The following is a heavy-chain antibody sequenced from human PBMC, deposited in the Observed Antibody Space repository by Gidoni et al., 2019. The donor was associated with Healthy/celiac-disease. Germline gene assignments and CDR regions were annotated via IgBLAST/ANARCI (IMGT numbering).Heavy chain of an antibody. CDR3: ARQGGWIQLWLDY. D-gene: IGHD5-18*01. V-gene: IGHV4-39*01. J-gene: IGHJ4*02. CDR2: IYYSGST. CDR1: GGSISSSSYY. Sequence: QLQLQESGPGLVKPSETLSLTCTVSGGSISSSSYYWGWIRQPPGKGLGWIGSIYYSGSTYYNPSLKSRVTISVDTSKNQFSLKLSSVTAADTAVYYCARQGGWIQLWLDYWGQGTLVTVSS.